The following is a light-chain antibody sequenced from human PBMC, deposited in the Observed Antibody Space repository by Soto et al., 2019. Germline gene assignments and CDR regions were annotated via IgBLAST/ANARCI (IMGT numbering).Light chain of an antibody. V-gene: IGKV3-20*01. Sequence: EIVLTQSPGTLSLSPGERATLYCRASQSVSSSYLAWYQQKPGQAPRLLIYGASSRATGIPDRFSGSGSGTGFTLTISRLEPEDFAVYYCQQYGSSPPLSFGGGTKVDIK. CDR3: QQYGSSPPLS. CDR2: GAS. CDR1: QSVSSSY. J-gene: IGKJ4*01.